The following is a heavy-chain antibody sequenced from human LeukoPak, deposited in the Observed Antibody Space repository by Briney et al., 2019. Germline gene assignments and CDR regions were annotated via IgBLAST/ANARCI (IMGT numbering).Heavy chain of an antibody. D-gene: IGHD3-10*01. CDR2: ISAYNGNT. CDR3: ARVPAEWFGELEHVVDNWFDP. J-gene: IGHJ5*02. V-gene: IGHV1-18*04. Sequence: ASVKVSCKASGYTFTSYGISWVRQAPGQGLEWMGWISAYNGNTNYAQMLQGRVTMTTDTSTSTAYMELRSLRSDDTAVYYCARVPAEWFGELEHVVDNWFDPWGQGTLVTVSS. CDR1: GYTFTSYG.